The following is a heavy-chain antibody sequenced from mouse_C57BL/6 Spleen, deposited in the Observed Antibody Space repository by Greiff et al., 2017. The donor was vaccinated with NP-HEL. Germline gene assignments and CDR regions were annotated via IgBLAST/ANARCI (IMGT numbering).Heavy chain of an antibody. CDR1: GFAFTNYL. Sequence: VQVVESGAELVRPGTSVKVSCKASGFAFTNYLIEWVKQRPGQGLEWIGVINPGSGGTNYTETFQGPSPLSADKSSITAYMQLSSLTSEDSAVYFCARGGPSSYFDYWGQGTTLTVSS. J-gene: IGHJ2*01. CDR2: INPGSGGT. V-gene: IGHV1-54*01. CDR3: ARGGPSSYFDY.